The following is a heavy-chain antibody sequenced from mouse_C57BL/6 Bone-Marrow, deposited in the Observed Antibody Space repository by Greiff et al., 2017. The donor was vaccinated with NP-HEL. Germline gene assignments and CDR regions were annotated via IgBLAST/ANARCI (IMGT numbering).Heavy chain of an antibody. CDR2: ISDGGSYT. J-gene: IGHJ3*01. CDR3: ARGYSNLFAY. CDR1: GFTFSSYA. V-gene: IGHV5-4*03. Sequence: EVNVVESGGGLVKPGGSLKLSCAASGFTFSSYAMSWVRQTPEKRLEWVATISDGGSYTYYPDNVKGRFTISRDNAKNNLYLQMSHLKSEDTAMYYCARGYSNLFAYWGQGTLVTVSA. D-gene: IGHD2-5*01.